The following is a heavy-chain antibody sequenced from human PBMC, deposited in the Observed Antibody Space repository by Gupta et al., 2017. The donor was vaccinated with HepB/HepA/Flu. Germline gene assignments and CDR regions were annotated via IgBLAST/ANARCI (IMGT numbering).Heavy chain of an antibody. V-gene: IGHV3-74*01. J-gene: IGHJ6*02. D-gene: IGHD6-13*01. Sequence: EVQLVESGGGLVQPGGSLRLSCAASGFTFRSYWLQWVRQAPGKGLVWVARINSDGSTTSYANSVKGRCTISRDNAKNTLSLQMNSLRAEDTAVYYCAREGIATTGHFYGMDVWGQGTTVTVSS. CDR1: GFTFRSYW. CDR3: AREGIATTGHFYGMDV. CDR2: INSDGSTT.